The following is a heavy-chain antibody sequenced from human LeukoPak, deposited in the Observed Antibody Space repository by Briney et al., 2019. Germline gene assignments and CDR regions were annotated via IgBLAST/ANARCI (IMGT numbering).Heavy chain of an antibody. J-gene: IGHJ4*02. CDR3: ARHGPGIAVALDY. Sequence: PGESLKISCKGSGYSFTSYWISWVRQMPGKGLEWMGRIDPSDSYTNYSPSFQGHVTISADKSISTAYLQWSSLKASDTAMYYCARHGPGIAVALDYWGQGTLVTVSS. D-gene: IGHD6-19*01. V-gene: IGHV5-10-1*01. CDR1: GYSFTSYW. CDR2: IDPSDSYT.